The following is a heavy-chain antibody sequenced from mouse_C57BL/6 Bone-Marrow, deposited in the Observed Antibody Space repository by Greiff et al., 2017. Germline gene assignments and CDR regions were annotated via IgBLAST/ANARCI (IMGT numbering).Heavy chain of an antibody. Sequence: EVKLMESGPGLVKPSQSLSLTCSVTGYSITSGYYWNWIRQFPGNKLEWMGYISYDGSNHYNPSLKNRISITRDTSKNQFFLKLNSVTTEDTATDYCAKITTDWYFDVWGTGTTVTVSS. J-gene: IGHJ1*03. CDR1: GYSITSGYY. CDR3: AKITTDWYFDV. V-gene: IGHV3-6*01. CDR2: ISYDGSN. D-gene: IGHD1-1*01.